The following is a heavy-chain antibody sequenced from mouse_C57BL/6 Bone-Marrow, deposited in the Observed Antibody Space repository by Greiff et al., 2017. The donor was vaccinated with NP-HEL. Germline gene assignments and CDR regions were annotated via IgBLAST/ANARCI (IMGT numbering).Heavy chain of an antibody. CDR2: ISDGGSYT. CDR1: GFTFSSYA. CDR3: ASHYYGSSDAMDY. V-gene: IGHV5-4*03. D-gene: IGHD1-1*01. Sequence: EVNLVESGGGLVKPGGSLKLSCAASGFTFSSYAMSWVRQTPEKRLEWVATISDGGSYTYYPDNVKGRFTISRDNAKNNLYLQMSHLKSEDTAMYYCASHYYGSSDAMDYWGQGTSVTVSS. J-gene: IGHJ4*01.